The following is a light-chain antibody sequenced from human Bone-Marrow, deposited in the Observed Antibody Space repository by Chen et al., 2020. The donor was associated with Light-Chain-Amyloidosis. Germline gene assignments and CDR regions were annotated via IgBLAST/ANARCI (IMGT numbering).Light chain of an antibody. CDR2: DDS. J-gene: IGLJ3*02. Sequence: SYVLTQSSSVSVAPVQMATLAGGGNNIGSTSVHWYQQTPGQAPLLVVYDDSDRPSGIPERLSGSNSGNTATLTISRVEAGDEADYYCQVWDRSSDRPVFGGGTKLTVL. CDR1: NIGSTS. CDR3: QVWDRSSDRPV. V-gene: IGLV3-21*02.